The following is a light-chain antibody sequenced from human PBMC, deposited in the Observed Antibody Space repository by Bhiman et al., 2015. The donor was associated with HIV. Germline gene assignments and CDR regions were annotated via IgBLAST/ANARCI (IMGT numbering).Light chain of an antibody. J-gene: IGLJ1*01. CDR2: GNN. CDR1: SSNIGAGYD. CDR3: SSYTSSNTYV. Sequence: QSVLTQPPSVSGAPGQRVTISCTGSSSNIGAGYDVHWYQQLPGTAPKLLIFGNNNRPSGVPDRFSGSRSGNTASLTISGLQAEDEADFYCSSYTSSNTYVFGSGTKVTVL. V-gene: IGLV1-40*01.